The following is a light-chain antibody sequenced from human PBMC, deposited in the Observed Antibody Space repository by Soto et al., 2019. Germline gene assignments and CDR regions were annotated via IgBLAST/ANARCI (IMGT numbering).Light chain of an antibody. CDR2: AAS. CDR1: QGINKW. CDR3: QQYNSYLYT. Sequence: DIQMTQSPSSVSAAVGDRVTITCRASQGINKWLAWYQQKPGKAPQLLISAASTLRSGVPSRFSGSGSGTDFILTISSLQPDDFATYYCQQYNSYLYTFGQGTKLEIK. J-gene: IGKJ2*01. V-gene: IGKV1D-16*01.